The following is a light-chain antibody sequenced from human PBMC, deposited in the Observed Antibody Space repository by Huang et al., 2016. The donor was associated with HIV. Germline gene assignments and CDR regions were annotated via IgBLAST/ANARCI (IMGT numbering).Light chain of an antibody. CDR1: ESVGRT. J-gene: IGKJ5*01. Sequence: ETVIMQSPATLSVSPGERVTLSCRASESVGRTLAWYQQRSGQAPRLLIYGASTRAPGIPARFNGRGSGKEFTLTISSLQSEDLAVYYCQQYNNWPPVTFGQGTRLEIK. V-gene: IGKV3-15*01. CDR2: GAS. CDR3: QQYNNWPPVT.